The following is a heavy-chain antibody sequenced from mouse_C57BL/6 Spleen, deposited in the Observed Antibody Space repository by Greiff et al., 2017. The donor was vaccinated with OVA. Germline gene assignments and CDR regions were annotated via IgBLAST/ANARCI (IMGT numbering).Heavy chain of an antibody. Sequence: VQLQQSGPELVKPGASVKISCKASGYTFTDYYMNWVKQSHGKSLEWIGDINPNNGGTSYNQKFKGKATLTVDKSSSTAYMELRSLTSEDSAVYYCARSDYSNYFDYWGQGTTLTVSS. CDR2: INPNNGGT. CDR1: GYTFTDYY. J-gene: IGHJ2*01. CDR3: ARSDYSNYFDY. V-gene: IGHV1-26*01. D-gene: IGHD2-5*01.